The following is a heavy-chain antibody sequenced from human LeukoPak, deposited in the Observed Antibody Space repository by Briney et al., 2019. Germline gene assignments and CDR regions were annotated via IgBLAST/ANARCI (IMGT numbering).Heavy chain of an antibody. V-gene: IGHV3-48*01. Sequence: HTGGSLRLSCAASGFTFSSCSMNWVRQAPGKGLEWVSYISSSSSTIYYADSVKRRFTISRDNAKNSLYLQMNSLRAEDTAVYYCARDLHSYGYWGQGTLVTVSS. CDR3: ARDLHSYGY. CDR2: ISSSSSTI. J-gene: IGHJ4*02. CDR1: GFTFSSCS. D-gene: IGHD5-18*01.